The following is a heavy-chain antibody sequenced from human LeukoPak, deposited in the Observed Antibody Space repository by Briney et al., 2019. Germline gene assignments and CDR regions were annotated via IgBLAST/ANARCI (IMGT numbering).Heavy chain of an antibody. CDR1: GGSISTYY. V-gene: IGHV4-4*07. CDR3: ARDQVYRSSWGHDAFDI. Sequence: SETLSLTCTVSGGSISTYYWSWIRQPAGKGLEWIGRMYTSGNTNYNPSLKSRVTMSVDTSKNQFSLKLSSVTAADTAVYDCARDQVYRSSWGHDAFDIWGQGTMVTVSS. CDR2: MYTSGNT. J-gene: IGHJ3*02. D-gene: IGHD6-13*01.